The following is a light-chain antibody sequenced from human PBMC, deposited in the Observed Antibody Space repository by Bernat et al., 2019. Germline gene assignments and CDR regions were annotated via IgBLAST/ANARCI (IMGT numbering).Light chain of an antibody. V-gene: IGKV1-39*01. CDR2: AAS. J-gene: IGKJ4*01. Sequence: DIQMTQSPSSLSASVGDRVTITCRASQSISSYLNWYQQKPGKAPKLLIYAASSLQSGVPSRFSGSASGTDFTLTISSLQPEDFATYYCQQSYSTPSTTFGGGTKVEIK. CDR1: QSISSY. CDR3: QQSYSTPSTT.